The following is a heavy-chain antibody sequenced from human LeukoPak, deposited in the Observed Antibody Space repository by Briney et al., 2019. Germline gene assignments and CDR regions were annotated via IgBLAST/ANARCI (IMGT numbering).Heavy chain of an antibody. Sequence: GGSLGLSCAASGFTFSDYYMNWVRQAPGKGLEWVSSISSSSTIYYADSVKGRFTISRDNAKNSLYLQMNSLRAEDTAVYYCARVEVAVAIDYWGQGILVTVSS. J-gene: IGHJ4*02. CDR1: GFTFSDYY. V-gene: IGHV3-69-1*01. CDR2: ISSSSTI. CDR3: ARVEVAVAIDY. D-gene: IGHD6-19*01.